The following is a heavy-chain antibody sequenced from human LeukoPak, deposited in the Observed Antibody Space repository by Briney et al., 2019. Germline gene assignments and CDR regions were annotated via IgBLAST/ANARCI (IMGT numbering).Heavy chain of an antibody. J-gene: IGHJ4*02. D-gene: IGHD3-3*01. V-gene: IGHV3-30*03. CDR2: ISYDGSNK. CDR1: GFTFSSYG. Sequence: GRSLRLSCAASGFTFSSYGMHWVRQAPGKGLEWVAVISYDGSNKYYADSVKGRFTISRDNSKNTLYLQMNSLRDEDTAVYYCARGDYDFWSGYYPEPFDYWGQGTLVTVSS. CDR3: ARGDYDFWSGYYPEPFDY.